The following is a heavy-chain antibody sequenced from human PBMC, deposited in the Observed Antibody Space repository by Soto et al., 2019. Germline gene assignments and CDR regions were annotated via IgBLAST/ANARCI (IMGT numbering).Heavy chain of an antibody. CDR3: ASVSGSYYYGMDV. Sequence: QVQLQESGPGLVKPSGTLSLTCAVSGGSISSSNWWSWVRQPPGKGLEWIGEIYHSGSTNYNPSLHSRVTLSVDKSKNQFSLKLSSVTAADTAVYYCASVSGSYYYGMDVWGQGTTVTVSS. CDR2: IYHSGST. J-gene: IGHJ6*02. V-gene: IGHV4-4*02. D-gene: IGHD1-26*01. CDR1: GGSISSSNW.